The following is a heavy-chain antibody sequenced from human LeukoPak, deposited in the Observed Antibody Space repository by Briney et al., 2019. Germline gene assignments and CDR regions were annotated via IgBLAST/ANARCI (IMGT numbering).Heavy chain of an antibody. D-gene: IGHD3-22*01. Sequence: GGSLRLSCAASGFTFDDYIMHRARQAPGKGLEWVSLISWDGDTTYYADSVKGRFTISRDNSKNSQYLQMNSLRIEDTALYFCAKGRGLIGGAFDIWGQGTMVTVSS. CDR1: GFTFDDYI. J-gene: IGHJ3*02. V-gene: IGHV3-43*01. CDR3: AKGRGLIGGAFDI. CDR2: ISWDGDTT.